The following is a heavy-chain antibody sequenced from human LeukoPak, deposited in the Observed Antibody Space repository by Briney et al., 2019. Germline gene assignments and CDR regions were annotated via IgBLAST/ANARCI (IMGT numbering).Heavy chain of an antibody. J-gene: IGHJ4*02. CDR3: ARSYGSGSYEFDY. CDR2: MNPNSGNT. CDR1: GYTFTNYD. V-gene: IGHV1-8*01. D-gene: IGHD3-10*01. Sequence: GASVKVSCKASGYTFTNYDINWVRQATGQGLEWMGWMNPNSGNTGYAQKFQGRVTMSRNTSISTAYMELSSLRSDDTAVDYCARSYGSGSYEFDYWGQGTLVTVSS.